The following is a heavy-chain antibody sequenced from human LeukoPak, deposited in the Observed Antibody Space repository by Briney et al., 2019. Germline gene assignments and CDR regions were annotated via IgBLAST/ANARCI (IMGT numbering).Heavy chain of an antibody. CDR3: TRRGDYADY. Sequence: GRTLRLSCAASGFNFRSLGMHWVRQAPGKGLEWVAVISYDGNNEYYADSVKGRFTISRDNSKNTLYLQMNSLRAEDTAVYYWTRRGDYADYWGQGTLVTVSS. J-gene: IGHJ4*02. V-gene: IGHV3-30*03. D-gene: IGHD4-17*01. CDR2: ISYDGNNE. CDR1: GFNFRSLG.